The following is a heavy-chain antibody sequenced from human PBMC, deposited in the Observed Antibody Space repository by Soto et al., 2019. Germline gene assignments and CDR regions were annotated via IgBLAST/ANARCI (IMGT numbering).Heavy chain of an antibody. CDR3: AKAPTSDCNSGACSLRS. CDR1: GFTFSNYG. J-gene: IGHJ5*02. D-gene: IGHD2-21*01. V-gene: IGHV3-23*01. CDR2: SISGGNT. Sequence: EVQLLESGGGLVQPGGSLRLSCAASGFTFSNYGMSWGRQARGKGLEWVSSISGGNTFYAGSVKGRFTISRDNSKNTLYLQMNSLTAEDKSVYYCAKAPTSDCNSGACSLRSWGQGTLVTVSS.